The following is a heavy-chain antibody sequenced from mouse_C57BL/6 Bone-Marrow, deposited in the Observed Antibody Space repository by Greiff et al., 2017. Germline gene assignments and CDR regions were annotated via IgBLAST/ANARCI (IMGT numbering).Heavy chain of an antibody. J-gene: IGHJ3*01. CDR2: INPGSGGT. CDR1: GYAFTNYL. V-gene: IGHV1-54*01. Sequence: VKLMGSGAELVRPGTSVKVSCKASGYAFTNYLIEWVKQRPGQGLEWIGVINPGSGGTNYNEKFKGKATLTADKSSSTAYMQLSSLTSEDSAVYFCARSKNWDSWFAYWGQGTLVTVSA. CDR3: ARSKNWDSWFAY. D-gene: IGHD4-1*01.